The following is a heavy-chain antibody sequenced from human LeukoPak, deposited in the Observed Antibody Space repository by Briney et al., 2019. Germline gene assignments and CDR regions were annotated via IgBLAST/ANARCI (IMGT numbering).Heavy chain of an antibody. V-gene: IGHV4-4*07. CDR1: GGSISSYY. CDR3: ARDVGGYDSYYYYYMDV. D-gene: IGHD5-12*01. CDR2: IYTSGST. J-gene: IGHJ6*03. Sequence: SETLSLTCTVSGGSISSYYWSWIRQPAGKGLEWIGRIYTSGSTNYNPSLKSRVTMSVDTSKNQFSLKLSSVTAADTAVYYCARDVGGYDSYYYYYMDVWGKGTTVTISS.